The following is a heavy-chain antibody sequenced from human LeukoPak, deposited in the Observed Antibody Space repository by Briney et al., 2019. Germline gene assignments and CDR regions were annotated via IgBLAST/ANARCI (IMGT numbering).Heavy chain of an antibody. CDR1: GYTFTGYY. Sequence: ASVTVSYKASGYTFTGYYMHWVRQAPGQGLEGMGWINPNSGGTNYAQKFQGRVTMTRDTSISTAYMELSRLRSDDTAVYYCAREGIDSSGIRVYYYYYGMDVWGQGTTVTVSS. V-gene: IGHV1-2*02. CDR3: AREGIDSSGIRVYYYYYGMDV. CDR2: INPNSGGT. J-gene: IGHJ6*02. D-gene: IGHD3-22*01.